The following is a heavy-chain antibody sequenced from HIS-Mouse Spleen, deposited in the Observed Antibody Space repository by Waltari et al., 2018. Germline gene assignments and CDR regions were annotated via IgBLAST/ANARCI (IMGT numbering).Heavy chain of an antibody. J-gene: IGHJ4*02. CDR1: ASTFTGSS. CDR3: ARDQLGGFDY. V-gene: IGHV1-2*02. Sequence: QVQLVQSGAEVKTPGASVTVSCKASASTFTGSSMHWVRQAPGQGLEWMGWINPNSGGTNYAQKFQGRVTMTRDTSISTAYMELSRLRSDDTAVYYCARDQLGGFDYWGQGTLVTVSS. CDR2: INPNSGGT. D-gene: IGHD7-27*01.